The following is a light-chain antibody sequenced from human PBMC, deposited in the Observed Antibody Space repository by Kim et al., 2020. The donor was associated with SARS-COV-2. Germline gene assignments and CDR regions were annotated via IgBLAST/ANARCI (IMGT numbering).Light chain of an antibody. CDR2: QDS. V-gene: IGLV3-1*01. CDR1: KLGDKY. Sequence: VSPGQTASVTCAGDKLGDKYACWYQQKPGQSPVLIIYQDSKRPSGIPERFSGSNSGNTATLTISGTQAMDEADYYCQAWDSSTGVFGGGTQLTVL. CDR3: QAWDSSTGV. J-gene: IGLJ2*01.